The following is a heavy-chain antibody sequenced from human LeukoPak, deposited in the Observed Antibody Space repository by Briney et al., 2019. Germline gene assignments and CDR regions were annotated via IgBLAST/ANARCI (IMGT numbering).Heavy chain of an antibody. CDR1: GGSISSSSYY. J-gene: IGHJ4*02. Sequence: SETLSLTCTVSGGSISSSSYYWGWIRRPPGKGLEWIGSIYYSGSTYYNPSLKSRVTISVDTSKNQFSLKLSSVTAADTAVYYCARHLDWLPIPVYFDYWGQGTLVTVSS. CDR2: IYYSGST. V-gene: IGHV4-39*01. CDR3: ARHLDWLPIPVYFDY. D-gene: IGHD3-9*01.